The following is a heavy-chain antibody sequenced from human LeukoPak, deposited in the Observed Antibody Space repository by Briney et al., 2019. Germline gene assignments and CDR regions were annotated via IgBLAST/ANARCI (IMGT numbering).Heavy chain of an antibody. D-gene: IGHD2/OR15-2a*01. CDR3: ARGQNKCLGH. J-gene: IGHJ4*02. CDR2: IIPIFGTA. V-gene: IGHV1-69*05. Sequence: ASVKVSCKASGGTFSSYAISWVRQAPGQGLEWMGGIIPIFGTANYAQKFQGRVTMTRDTSTSTVHMELSSLRSEDTAVYYCARGQNKCLGHWGQGTLVTVSS. CDR1: GGTFSSYA.